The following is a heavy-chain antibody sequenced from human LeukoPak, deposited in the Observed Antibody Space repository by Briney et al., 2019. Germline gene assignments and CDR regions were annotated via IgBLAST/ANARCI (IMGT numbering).Heavy chain of an antibody. CDR2: ISSSSSYI. Sequence: NPGGSLRLSRAASGFTFSSYSMNWVRQAPGKGLEWVSSISSSSSYIYYADSVKGRFTISRDNAKNSLYLQMNSLRAEDTAVYYCARDELGYCSSTSCPRNYGMDVWGKGTTVTVSS. J-gene: IGHJ6*04. CDR3: ARDELGYCSSTSCPRNYGMDV. CDR1: GFTFSSYS. V-gene: IGHV3-21*01. D-gene: IGHD2-2*03.